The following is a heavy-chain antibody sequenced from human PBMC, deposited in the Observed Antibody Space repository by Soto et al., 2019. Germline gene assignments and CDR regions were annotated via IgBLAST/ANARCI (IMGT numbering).Heavy chain of an antibody. CDR2: IYYSGST. V-gene: IGHV4-39*01. D-gene: IGHD3-10*01. Sequence: PSETLSLTCTVSGGSISSSSYYWGWIRQPPGKGLEWIGSIYYSGSTYYNPSLKSRVTISVDTSKNQFSLKLSSVTAADTVVYYCVGLGSGSLYGMDVWGQGTTVTVSS. J-gene: IGHJ6*02. CDR1: GGSISSSSYY. CDR3: VGLGSGSLYGMDV.